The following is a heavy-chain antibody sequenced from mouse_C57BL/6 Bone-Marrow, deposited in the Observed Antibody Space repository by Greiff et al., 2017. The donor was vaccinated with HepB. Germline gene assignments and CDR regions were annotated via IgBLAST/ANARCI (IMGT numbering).Heavy chain of an antibody. CDR2: IWSGGST. J-gene: IGHJ4*01. V-gene: IGHV2-2*02. Sequence: QVQLKESGPGLVQPSQSLSITCTASGFSLTSYGVHWVRQSPGKGLEWLGVIWSGGSTDYNAAFISRLSISKDNSKSHDFFKMHSLQANDTAIDYCARDKRYYSNFPLAMDYWGQGTSVTVSS. D-gene: IGHD2-5*01. CDR3: ARDKRYYSNFPLAMDY. CDR1: GFSLTSYG.